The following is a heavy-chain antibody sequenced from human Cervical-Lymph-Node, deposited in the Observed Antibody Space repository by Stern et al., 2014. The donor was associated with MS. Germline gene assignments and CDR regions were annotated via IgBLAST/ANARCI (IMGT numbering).Heavy chain of an antibody. CDR1: GYPFITYY. V-gene: IGHV1-46*01. Sequence: VQLVQSGAELKQPGASVKVSCKASGYPFITYYVHWVRQAPGKGLEWLGLIIPHGGSTTYAQKFQGRVTMTRDASTSTVYMELSSLRSEDTAVYYCALLVAGTLNADYWGQGTLVTVSS. D-gene: IGHD6-19*01. CDR2: IIPHGGST. J-gene: IGHJ4*02. CDR3: ALLVAGTLNADY.